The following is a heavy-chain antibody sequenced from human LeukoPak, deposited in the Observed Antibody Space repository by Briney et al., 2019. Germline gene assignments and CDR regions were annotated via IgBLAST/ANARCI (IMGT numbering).Heavy chain of an antibody. CDR1: GFTFSSYG. Sequence: GGSLRLSCAASGFTFSSYGMHWVRQAPDKGLEWVAFIRYDGSNKYYADSVKGRFTISRDNSKNTLYLQMNSLRAEDTAVYYCAKSFVVVVDGVDYWGQGTLVTVSS. CDR3: AKSFVVVVDGVDY. D-gene: IGHD2-15*01. V-gene: IGHV3-30*02. CDR2: IRYDGSNK. J-gene: IGHJ4*02.